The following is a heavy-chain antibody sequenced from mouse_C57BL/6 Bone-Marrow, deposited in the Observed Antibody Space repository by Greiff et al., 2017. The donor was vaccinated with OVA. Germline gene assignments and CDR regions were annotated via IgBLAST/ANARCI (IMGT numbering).Heavy chain of an antibody. V-gene: IGHV5-17*01. Sequence: DVKLVESGGGLVKPGGSLKLSCAASGFTFSDYGMHWVRQAPEKGLEWVAYISSGSSNIYYADTVKGRFTISRDNAKNTLFLQMTSLRSEDTAMYYCAIYDYDWFAYWGQGTLVTVSA. CDR1: GFTFSDYG. J-gene: IGHJ3*01. CDR2: ISSGSSNI. D-gene: IGHD2-4*01. CDR3: AIYDYDWFAY.